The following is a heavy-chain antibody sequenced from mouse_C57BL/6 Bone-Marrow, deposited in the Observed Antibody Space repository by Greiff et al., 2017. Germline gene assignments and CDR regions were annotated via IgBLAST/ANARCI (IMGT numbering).Heavy chain of an antibody. D-gene: IGHD2-2*01. CDR3: ARPLWFYAMGY. J-gene: IGHJ4*01. CDR2: IDPNSGGT. Sequence: QVQLQQPGAELVKPGASVKLSCKASGYTFTSYWMPWVKQRPGRGLEWIGGIDPNSGGTKYNEKFKSKAILTVDNPSSTAYMQLSSLTSEDSAVFYCARPLWFYAMGYWGQGTSVTVSS. CDR1: GYTFTSYW. V-gene: IGHV1-72*01.